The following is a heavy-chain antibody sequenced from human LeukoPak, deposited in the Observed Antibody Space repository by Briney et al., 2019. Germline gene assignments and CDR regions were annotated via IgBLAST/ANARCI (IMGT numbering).Heavy chain of an antibody. Sequence: SETLSLTCTVSGGSISSYYWSWIRQPPGKGLEWIGYIYYSGSTYYNPSLKSRVTISVDTSKNQFSLKLSSVTAADTAVYYCARYLRFLEWPLMDVWGQGTTVTVSS. D-gene: IGHD3-3*01. CDR3: ARYLRFLEWPLMDV. J-gene: IGHJ6*02. CDR2: IYYSGST. V-gene: IGHV4-59*12. CDR1: GGSISSYY.